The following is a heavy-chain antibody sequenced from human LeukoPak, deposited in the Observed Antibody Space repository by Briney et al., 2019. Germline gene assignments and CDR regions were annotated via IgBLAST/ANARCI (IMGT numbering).Heavy chain of an antibody. CDR2: ISSSGITI. CDR1: GFTFSFYE. D-gene: IGHD2-15*01. V-gene: IGHV3-48*03. CDR3: ARDSYCSGGTCYSSAEYFQH. Sequence: GGSLRLSCAASGFTFSFYEMNWVRQAPGKGLEWVSYISSSGITIYCADSVKGRFTISRDNARNSLYLQMNSLRAEDTAVYYCARDSYCSGGTCYSSAEYFQHWGQGTLVTVSS. J-gene: IGHJ1*01.